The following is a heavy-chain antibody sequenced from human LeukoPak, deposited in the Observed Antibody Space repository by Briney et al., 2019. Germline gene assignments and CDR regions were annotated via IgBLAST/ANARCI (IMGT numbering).Heavy chain of an antibody. CDR3: ARYSSTWPYWYFDL. D-gene: IGHD6-13*01. V-gene: IGHV4-30-2*01. CDR2: ISHSGST. J-gene: IGHJ2*01. CDR1: GGSISSGGYS. Sequence: PSETLSLTCAVSGGSISSGGYSWSWLRQPPGKGLEWIGYISHSGSTYYNPSLKSRVTISVDRSKSQFSLKLTSVTAADTAVYYCARYSSTWPYWYFDLWGRGTLVTVSS.